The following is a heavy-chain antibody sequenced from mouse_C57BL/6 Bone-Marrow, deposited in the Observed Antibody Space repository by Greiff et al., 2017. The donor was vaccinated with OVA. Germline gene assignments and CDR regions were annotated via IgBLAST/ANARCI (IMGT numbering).Heavy chain of an antibody. CDR3: ARRDYDGYFDY. D-gene: IGHD2-4*01. CDR2: ISSGGSYT. Sequence: EVQRVESGGDLVKPGGSLKLSCAASGFTFSSYGMSWVRQTPDKRLEWVATISSGGSYTYYPDSVTGRFTISRDNAKNTLYLQMSSLKSEDTAMYYCARRDYDGYFDYWGQGTTLTVSS. J-gene: IGHJ2*01. CDR1: GFTFSSYG. V-gene: IGHV5-6*01.